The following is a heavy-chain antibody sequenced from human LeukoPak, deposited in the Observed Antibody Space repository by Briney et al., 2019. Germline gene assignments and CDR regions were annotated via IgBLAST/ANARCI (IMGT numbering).Heavy chain of an antibody. CDR1: GFTFDDYG. V-gene: IGHV3-23*01. Sequence: GGSLRLSCAASGFTFDDYGMSWVRQAPGKGLEWVSAISGSGGSTYYADSVKGRFTISRDNSKNTLYLQMNSLRAEDTAVYYCASWGLYSSGWYANYWGQGTLVTVSS. D-gene: IGHD6-19*01. CDR2: ISGSGGST. J-gene: IGHJ4*02. CDR3: ASWGLYSSGWYANY.